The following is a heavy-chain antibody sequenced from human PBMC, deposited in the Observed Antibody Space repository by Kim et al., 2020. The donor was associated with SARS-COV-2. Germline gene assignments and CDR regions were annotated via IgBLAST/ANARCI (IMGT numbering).Heavy chain of an antibody. J-gene: IGHJ3*01. Sequence: ASVKVSCKASGYTFTAFYMHWVRQAPGQGLEWMGRINPNSGGTNSAQKFQGRVTMTRDTSISTAYMDLSSLRSDDTAVYFCARDSSTAARPGAFDVWGQG. CDR1: GYTFTAFY. CDR2: INPNSGGT. D-gene: IGHD6-6*01. CDR3: ARDSSTAARPGAFDV. V-gene: IGHV1-2*06.